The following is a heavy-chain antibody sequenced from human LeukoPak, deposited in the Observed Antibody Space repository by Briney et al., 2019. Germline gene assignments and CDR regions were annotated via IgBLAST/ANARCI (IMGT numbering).Heavy chain of an antibody. V-gene: IGHV3-23*01. CDR1: GFTFSSYA. Sequence: GGSLRLSCAASGFTFSSYAMNWVRQAPGKGLEWVSAIRGSDDTTYYADSVKGRFTISRDNSKNTLYLQMHSLRAEDTAVYYCAKDIRGTYYFHYNMDVWGQGTTVTVSS. CDR3: AKDIRGTYYFHYNMDV. D-gene: IGHD1-26*01. CDR2: IRGSDDTT. J-gene: IGHJ6*02.